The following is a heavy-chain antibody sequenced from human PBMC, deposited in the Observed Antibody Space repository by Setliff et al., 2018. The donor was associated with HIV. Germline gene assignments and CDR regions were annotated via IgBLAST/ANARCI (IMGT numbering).Heavy chain of an antibody. CDR2: IFPGDSGA. J-gene: IGHJ4*02. CDR3: ARVYGDFEENLFYFDN. D-gene: IGHD4-17*01. Sequence: PGESLKISCKGSGYSFSTYWIAWVRQMPGKGLEWMGVIFPGDSGARYSPSFQGPVTISVDESISTAYLQWSSLQASDTAMYYCARVYGDFEENLFYFDNWGLGTLVTSPQ. CDR1: GYSFSTYW. V-gene: IGHV5-51*01.